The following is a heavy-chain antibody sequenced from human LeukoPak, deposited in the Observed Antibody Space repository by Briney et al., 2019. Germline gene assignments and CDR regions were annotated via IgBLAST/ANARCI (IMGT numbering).Heavy chain of an antibody. CDR1: GFTFSNYW. D-gene: IGHD4-11*01. J-gene: IGHJ4*02. V-gene: IGHV3-7*01. Sequence: SGGSLRLSCAASGFTFSNYWMNWVRQAPAKGLEWVAYIKKDGSEKYYVDSVKGRFTISRDNAENSLYLQMNSLRAEDTAVYYCVREGKWGVTTTTGSFDYWGQGTLVTVSS. CDR3: VREGKWGVTTTTGSFDY. CDR2: IKKDGSEK.